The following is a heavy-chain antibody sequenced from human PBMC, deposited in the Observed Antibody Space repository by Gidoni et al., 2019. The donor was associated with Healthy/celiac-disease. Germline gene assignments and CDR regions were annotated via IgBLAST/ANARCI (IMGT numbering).Heavy chain of an antibody. CDR1: GGSIGSGRYH. D-gene: IGHD6-13*01. CDR3: ARAVAAAGSWWFDP. CDR2: IYTSGST. Sequence: QVQLQESGQGLVKPSQTLSLTCTVTGGSIGSGRYHWSWIRPPAGKGLAWIGRIYTSGSTNYTPSLKSRFTISVDTSKNQFSLKLSSVTAADTAVYYCARAVAAAGSWWFDPWGQGTLVTVSS. J-gene: IGHJ5*02. V-gene: IGHV4-61*02.